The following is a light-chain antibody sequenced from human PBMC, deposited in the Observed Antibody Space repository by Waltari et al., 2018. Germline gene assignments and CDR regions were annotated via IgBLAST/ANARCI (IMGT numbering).Light chain of an antibody. J-gene: IGKJ2*01. CDR3: QQSYQHPQT. Sequence: DTQLTQSPSSLSASVGERVTIACRASQSVSIYLNWYQQKSGKAPKLLIYTASTLQSGVPSRFSGSGSGTDFTLTISSLQPEDFATYYCQQSYQHPQTFGQGTKLEI. V-gene: IGKV1-39*01. CDR2: TAS. CDR1: QSVSIY.